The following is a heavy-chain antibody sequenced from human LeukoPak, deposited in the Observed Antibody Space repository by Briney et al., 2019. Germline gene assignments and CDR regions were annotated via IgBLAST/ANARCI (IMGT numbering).Heavy chain of an antibody. Sequence: SQSLSLTCAISGDSVSSNSASWNWFRQSPSRGLEWLGRSLYTSKWNNDYAVSVKSRLTTNPDTSKNHFSLQLNSVTPEDTAVYYCARRRYYDYTGFFDYWGQGTLVTAS. CDR3: ARRRYYDYTGFFDY. V-gene: IGHV6-1*01. CDR2: SLYTSKWNN. CDR1: GDSVSSNSAS. J-gene: IGHJ4*02. D-gene: IGHD3-16*01.